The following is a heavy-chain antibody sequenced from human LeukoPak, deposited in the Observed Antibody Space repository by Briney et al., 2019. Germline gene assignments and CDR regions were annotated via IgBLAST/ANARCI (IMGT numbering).Heavy chain of an antibody. CDR3: ARILPLYYDSRAGPYGMDV. Sequence: SVKVSCKASGGTFSSYAISWVRQAPGQGLEWMGGIIPIFGTANYAQKFQGRVTITADESTNTAYMELSSLRSEDTAVYYCARILPLYYDSRAGPYGMDVWGQGTTVTVSS. V-gene: IGHV1-69*13. D-gene: IGHD3-22*01. CDR1: GGTFSSYA. CDR2: IIPIFGTA. J-gene: IGHJ6*02.